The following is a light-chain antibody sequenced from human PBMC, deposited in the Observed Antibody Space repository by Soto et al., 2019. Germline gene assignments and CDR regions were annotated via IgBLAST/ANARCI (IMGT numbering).Light chain of an antibody. CDR3: SSYSRTSSV. J-gene: IGLJ1*01. CDR2: DVS. Sequence: QSALTQPASVSGSPGQSITISCTGTNSDVTVYNYVSWYQHHPGKAPKLMFYDVSNRPSGVSNRFSGSKSGNTASLTISGLQAEDEADYYCSSYSRTSSVFGTGTKLTVL. V-gene: IGLV2-14*03. CDR1: NSDVTVYNY.